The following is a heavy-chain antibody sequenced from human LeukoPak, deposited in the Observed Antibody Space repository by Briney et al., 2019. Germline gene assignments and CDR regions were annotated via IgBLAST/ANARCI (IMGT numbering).Heavy chain of an antibody. Sequence: GGSLRLSCAASGFTFSNAWMSWVRQAPGKGLEWVSAISGSGGSTYYADSVKGRFTISRDNSKNTLYLQMNSLRAEDTAVYYCAKTSSSWYSISYYFDYWGQGTLVTVSS. D-gene: IGHD6-13*01. J-gene: IGHJ4*02. V-gene: IGHV3-23*01. CDR3: AKTSSSWYSISYYFDY. CDR2: ISGSGGST. CDR1: GFTFSNAW.